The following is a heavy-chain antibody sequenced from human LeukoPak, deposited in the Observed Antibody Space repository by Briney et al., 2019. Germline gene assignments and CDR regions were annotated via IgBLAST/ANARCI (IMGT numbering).Heavy chain of an antibody. CDR3: ARLPPGDWYFDL. J-gene: IGHJ2*01. CDR1: GASLSSGDYY. CDR2: IYTSVIT. V-gene: IGHV4-61*02. D-gene: IGHD1-14*01. Sequence: SETLALTCTVSGASLSSGDYYWSWIRQPAGKGLEWLGRIYTSVITDYNPSLKSRVTISLDTSKNQFSLKLSSVTAADTAVYYCARLPPGDWYFDLWGRGTLVTASS.